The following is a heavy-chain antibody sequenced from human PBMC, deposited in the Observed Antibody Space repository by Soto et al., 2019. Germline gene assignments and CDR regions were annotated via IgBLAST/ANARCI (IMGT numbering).Heavy chain of an antibody. V-gene: IGHV3-30*03. Sequence: QVQLVESGGGVVQPGRSLRLSCAASGFSFRNHIMHWVRQAPGKGLEWVALISNDGRHTYYTDSVKGRFTISRDNPKNTLFLQMNSLRDDDTAVYYCARETTTGTGDYWGQGTLVTVSS. CDR1: GFSFRNHI. CDR3: ARETTTGTGDY. D-gene: IGHD1-1*01. CDR2: ISNDGRHT. J-gene: IGHJ4*02.